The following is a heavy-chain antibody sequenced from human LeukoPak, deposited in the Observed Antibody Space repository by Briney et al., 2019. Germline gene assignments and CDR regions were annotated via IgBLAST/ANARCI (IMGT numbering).Heavy chain of an antibody. Sequence: SQTLSLTCAISGDSVSSNSAAWNWIRQSPSRGLEWLGRTYYRSKWYNDYAVSVKSRITINPDTSKNQFSLQLNSVTPEDTAVYYCARGGVGHCSGGSCPTSWFDPWGQGTLVTVSS. V-gene: IGHV6-1*01. CDR2: TYYRSKWYN. D-gene: IGHD2-15*01. J-gene: IGHJ5*02. CDR3: ARGGVGHCSGGSCPTSWFDP. CDR1: GDSVSSNSAA.